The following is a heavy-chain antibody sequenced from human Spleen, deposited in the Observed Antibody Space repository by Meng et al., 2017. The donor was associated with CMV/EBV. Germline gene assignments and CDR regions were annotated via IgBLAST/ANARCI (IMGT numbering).Heavy chain of an antibody. V-gene: IGHV3-11*01. Sequence: GESLKISCAASGFTFSDYYMSGIRQAPGKGLEWVSYISSSGSTIYYADSVKGRFTISRDNAKNSLYMQMNSLRAEDTAVYYCARSRVRGVIINVRNYFDYWGQGTLVTVSS. D-gene: IGHD3-10*01. CDR1: GFTFSDYY. CDR3: ARSRVRGVIINVRNYFDY. J-gene: IGHJ4*02. CDR2: ISSSGSTI.